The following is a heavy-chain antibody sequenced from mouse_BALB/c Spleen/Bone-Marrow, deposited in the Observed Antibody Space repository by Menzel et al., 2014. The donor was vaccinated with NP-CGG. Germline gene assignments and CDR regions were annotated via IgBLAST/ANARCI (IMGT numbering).Heavy chain of an antibody. Sequence: VQMQRSGAERVKRGASVKLSCTASGFNIKDTYLHWVKQRPEQGLDWIGRIEAAIFTKYDPKFQGKATITAETSSNKAYLHLRTLTSEDTAVYCSASNRYAWDLGVWGAATTVPLPS. V-gene: IGHV14-3*02. CDR2: IEAAIFT. D-gene: IGHD2-14*01. CDR3: ASNRYAWDLGV. J-gene: IGHJ1*01. CDR1: GFNIKDTY.